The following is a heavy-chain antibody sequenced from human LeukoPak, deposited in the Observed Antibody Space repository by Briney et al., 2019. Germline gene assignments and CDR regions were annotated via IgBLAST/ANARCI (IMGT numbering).Heavy chain of an antibody. CDR1: GFTLSNYW. CDR3: VRDTGIREAFDI. Sequence: GGSPRLSCSASGFTLSNYWMHWVRQAPGKGLDWVSRVDTDGSSTYYAASVRGRFTISRDNAKNTLYLQMHSLRAEDTALYYCVRDTGIREAFDIWGQGTTVTVSS. D-gene: IGHD3-10*01. V-gene: IGHV3-74*01. J-gene: IGHJ3*02. CDR2: VDTDGSST.